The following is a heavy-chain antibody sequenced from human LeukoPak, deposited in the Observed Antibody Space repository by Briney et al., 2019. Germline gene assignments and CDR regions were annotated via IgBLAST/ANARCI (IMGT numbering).Heavy chain of an antibody. J-gene: IGHJ3*02. Sequence: SETLSPTCTVSGGSISSSSYYWGWIRQPPGKGLEWIGSIYYSGSTYYNPSLKSRVTISVDTSKNQFSLKLSSVTAADTAVYYCARQWELDAFDIWGQGTMVTVSS. CDR1: GGSISSSSYY. D-gene: IGHD1-26*01. CDR2: IYYSGST. V-gene: IGHV4-39*01. CDR3: ARQWELDAFDI.